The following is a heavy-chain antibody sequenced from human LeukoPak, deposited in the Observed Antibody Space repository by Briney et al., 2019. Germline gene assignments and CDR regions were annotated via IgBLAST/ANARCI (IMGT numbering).Heavy chain of an antibody. D-gene: IGHD3-3*01. CDR1: GFTFSSYA. V-gene: IGHV3-30*04. J-gene: IGHJ4*02. CDR2: ISFDGSNK. CDR3: AREYYVFWRVYPPPGGY. Sequence: SGGSLRLSCAASGFTFSSYAMHWVRQAPGKGLEWVAVISFDGSNKYSADSVKGRFTISRDNSRNTLYLHMNRLRAEDTAVYYCAREYYVFWRVYPPPGGYWAQGTLVTAPS.